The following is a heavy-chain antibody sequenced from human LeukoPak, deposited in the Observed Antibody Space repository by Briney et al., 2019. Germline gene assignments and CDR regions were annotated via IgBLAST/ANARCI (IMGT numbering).Heavy chain of an antibody. CDR3: AKGVWGYSYGSYFDY. Sequence: GRSLRLSCAASGFTFDDYAMHWVRQAPGKGLEWASGISWNSGSIGYADSVKGRFTISRDNAKNSLYLQMNSLRAEDTALYYCAKGVWGYSYGSYFDYWGQGTLVTVSS. CDR1: GFTFDDYA. D-gene: IGHD5-18*01. V-gene: IGHV3-9*01. CDR2: ISWNSGSI. J-gene: IGHJ4*02.